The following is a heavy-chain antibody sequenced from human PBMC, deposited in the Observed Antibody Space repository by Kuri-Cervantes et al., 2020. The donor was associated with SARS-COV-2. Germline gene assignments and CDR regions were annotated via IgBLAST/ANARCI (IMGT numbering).Heavy chain of an antibody. CDR1: GFTFSSYW. CDR2: INSDGSST. Sequence: GGSLRLSCASSGFTFSSYWIHWVRQAPGKGLVWVSRINSDGSSTSYADSVKGRFTISRDNAKNTLYLQMNSLRAEHTARYYCARGDYYDSSGPASLNPRGQGPLVTVSS. D-gene: IGHD3-22*01. CDR3: ARGDYYDSSGPASLNP. V-gene: IGHV3-74*01. J-gene: IGHJ5*02.